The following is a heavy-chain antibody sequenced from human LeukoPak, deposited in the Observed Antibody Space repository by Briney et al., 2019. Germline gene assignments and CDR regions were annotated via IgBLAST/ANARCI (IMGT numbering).Heavy chain of an antibody. CDR2: VSYSGTT. CDR1: GGSISSSSFF. Sequence: SETLSLTCTVSGGSISSSSFFWAWIRQPPGKGLEWIGTVSYSGTTYYSPSLKSRVTISVDTSKNQFSLRLTSVTAADTALYYCAKLTCSSTFCPLDYWGQGTLVTVSS. D-gene: IGHD2-2*01. J-gene: IGHJ4*02. CDR3: AKLTCSSTFCPLDY. V-gene: IGHV4-39*01.